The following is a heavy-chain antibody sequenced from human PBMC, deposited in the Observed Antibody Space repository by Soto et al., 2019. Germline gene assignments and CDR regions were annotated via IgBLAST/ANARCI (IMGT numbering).Heavy chain of an antibody. CDR3: ARSQDFNDYGDYERAYYYGMDV. J-gene: IGHJ6*02. CDR1: GFTFSSYA. Sequence: QVQLVESGGGVVQPGRSLRLSCAASGFTFSSYAMHWVRQAPGKGLEWVAVISYDGSNKYYADSVKGRFTISRDNSKNTLYLQMNSLRAEDTAVYYCARSQDFNDYGDYERAYYYGMDVWGQGTTVTVSS. CDR2: ISYDGSNK. D-gene: IGHD4-17*01. V-gene: IGHV3-30-3*01.